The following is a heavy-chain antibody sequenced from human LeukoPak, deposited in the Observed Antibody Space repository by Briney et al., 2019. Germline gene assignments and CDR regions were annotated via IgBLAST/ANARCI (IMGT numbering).Heavy chain of an antibody. D-gene: IGHD6-13*01. V-gene: IGHV1-69*13. Sequence: GASVKVSCKASGGTFSSYAISWVRQSPGQGLEWMGGIIPIFGTANYAQKFQGRVTITADESTSTAYMELSSLRSEDTAVYYCATDAIAAAGFFDYWGQGTLVTVSS. J-gene: IGHJ4*02. CDR2: IIPIFGTA. CDR3: ATDAIAAAGFFDY. CDR1: GGTFSSYA.